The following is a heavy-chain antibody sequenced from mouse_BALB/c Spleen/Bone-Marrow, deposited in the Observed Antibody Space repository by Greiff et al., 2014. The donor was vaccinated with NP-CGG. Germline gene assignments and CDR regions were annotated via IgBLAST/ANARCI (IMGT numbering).Heavy chain of an antibody. CDR3: ASSYYGSSQFAY. D-gene: IGHD1-1*01. V-gene: IGHV2-9*02. Sequence: VKLMESGPGLVAPSQSLSITCTVSGFSLTSYGVHWVRQPPGKGLEWLGVIWAGGNTIYNSALMSRLNINKDNSKSQVFLKMNSLQTDDTAMYYCASSYYGSSQFAYWGQGTLVTVSA. CDR1: GFSLTSYG. J-gene: IGHJ3*01. CDR2: IWAGGNT.